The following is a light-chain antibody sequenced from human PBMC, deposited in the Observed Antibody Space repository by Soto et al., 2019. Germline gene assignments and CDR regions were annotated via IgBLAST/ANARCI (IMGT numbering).Light chain of an antibody. CDR2: EVS. Sequence: QSVLTQPPSASGSPGQSVTISCTGTSGDVGGYDFVSWYQQYPGKAPKLMIFEVSDRPSGVSYRFSGSKSGNTASLTISGLQADDEADYYCISYTVSRSYVFGTGTKVTVL. CDR1: SGDVGGYDF. V-gene: IGLV2-14*01. CDR3: ISYTVSRSYV. J-gene: IGLJ1*01.